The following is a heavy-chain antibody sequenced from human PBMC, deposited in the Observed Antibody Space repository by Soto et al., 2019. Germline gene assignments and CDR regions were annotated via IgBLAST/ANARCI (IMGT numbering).Heavy chain of an antibody. CDR2: IKSKTDGGTT. D-gene: IGHD3-3*01. Sequence: EVQLVESGGGLVKPGGSLRLSCAASGVTLSNAWMSWVLQAPGKGREWVGRIKSKTDGGTTDYAAPVKGRFTISRHDSKNTLYLQMNSLKTEDTAVYYCTTGGSVTIFGVVIATGYFDLWGRGTLVTVAS. CDR1: GVTLSNAW. CDR3: TTGGSVTIFGVVIATGYFDL. J-gene: IGHJ2*01. V-gene: IGHV3-15*01.